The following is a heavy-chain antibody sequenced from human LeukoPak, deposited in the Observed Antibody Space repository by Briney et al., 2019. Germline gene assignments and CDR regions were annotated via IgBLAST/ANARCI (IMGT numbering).Heavy chain of an antibody. D-gene: IGHD2-15*01. CDR1: GYGFTSYW. J-gene: IGHJ6*02. CDR2: IYPGDSDT. CDR3: ARLPLYCSGGSCYSTNYYYGMDV. Sequence: GESLKISCKGSGYGFTSYWIGWVRQMPGKGLEWMGIIYPGDSDTRYSPSFQGQVTISADKSISTAYLQWSSLKASDTAMYYCARLPLYCSGGSCYSTNYYYGMDVWGQGTTVTVSS. V-gene: IGHV5-51*01.